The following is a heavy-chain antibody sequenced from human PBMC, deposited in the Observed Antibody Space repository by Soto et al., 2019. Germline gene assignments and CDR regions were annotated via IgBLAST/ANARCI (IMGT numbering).Heavy chain of an antibody. V-gene: IGHV4-31*03. Sequence: QVQLQESGPGLVKPSQTLSLTCTVSGGSISSGGYYWSWIRQHPGKGLEWIGYIYYSGSTYYNPSLQSRVTLSVDTSKKHFSLKLSSVTAADTAVYYCARSEYSRRYGFDYWGQGTQVTVSS. CDR3: ARSEYSRRYGFDY. CDR1: GGSISSGGYY. D-gene: IGHD6-6*01. CDR2: IYYSGST. J-gene: IGHJ4*02.